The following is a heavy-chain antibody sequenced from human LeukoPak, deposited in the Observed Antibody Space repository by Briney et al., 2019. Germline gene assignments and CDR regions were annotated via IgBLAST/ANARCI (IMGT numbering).Heavy chain of an antibody. J-gene: IGHJ6*04. V-gene: IGHV3-33*01. CDR2: IWYDGSNK. D-gene: IGHD5-12*01. CDR1: GFTFSSYG. CDR3: ARGSESYDYYSYGMDV. Sequence: GGALRLSRAPSGFTFSSYGRQRVRQAPGKGLEWVAVIWYDGSNKYYADSVKGRFTISRDNSKNTLYLQMNSLRAEDTAVYYCARGSESYDYYSYGMDVWGKGTTVTVS.